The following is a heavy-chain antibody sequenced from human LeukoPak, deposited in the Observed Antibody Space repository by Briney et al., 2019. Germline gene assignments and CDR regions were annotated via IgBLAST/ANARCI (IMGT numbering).Heavy chain of an antibody. D-gene: IGHD6-13*01. Sequence: ASVKVSCKASGYTFTSYGISWVRQAPGQGLEWMGWINPNSGGTNYAQKFQGRVTMTRDTSISTAYMELSRLRSDDTAVYYCARDSIAAAGTGDFQHWGQGTLVTVSS. CDR1: GYTFTSYG. CDR2: INPNSGGT. CDR3: ARDSIAAAGTGDFQH. J-gene: IGHJ1*01. V-gene: IGHV1-2*02.